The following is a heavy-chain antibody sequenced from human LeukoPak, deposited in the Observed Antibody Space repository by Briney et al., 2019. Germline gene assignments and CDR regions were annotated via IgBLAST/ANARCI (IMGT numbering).Heavy chain of an antibody. CDR2: IYSGGST. V-gene: IGHV3-53*01. J-gene: IGHJ4*02. D-gene: IGHD3-22*01. Sequence: GGSLRLSCAASGFTFSSYWMSWVRQAPGKGLEWVSVIYSGGSTYYADSVKGRFTISRDNSKNTLYLQMNSLRAEDTAVYYCARTNYYDSSGYYGDYWGQGTLVTVSS. CDR1: GFTFSSYW. CDR3: ARTNYYDSSGYYGDY.